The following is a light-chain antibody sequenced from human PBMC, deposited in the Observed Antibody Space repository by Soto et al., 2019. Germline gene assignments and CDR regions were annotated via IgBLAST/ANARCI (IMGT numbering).Light chain of an antibody. V-gene: IGKV2-29*01. Sequence: TQTPLSLSVTPGQPASISCKSSESLLHSDGKTYLFWNLQKPGQSPQFLMYEVSSRFSGVPDRFSGSGSGTDFTLKISRVEAEDVGVYNCQQRSNWPPVFGGGTKVDIK. CDR2: EVS. CDR3: QQRSNWPPV. CDR1: ESLLHSDGKTY. J-gene: IGKJ4*01.